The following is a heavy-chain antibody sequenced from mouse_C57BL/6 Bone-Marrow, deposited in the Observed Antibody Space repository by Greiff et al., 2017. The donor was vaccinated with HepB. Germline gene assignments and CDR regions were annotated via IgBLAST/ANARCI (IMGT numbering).Heavy chain of an antibody. CDR3: ARHDLYYDY. V-gene: IGHV5-9*01. CDR2: ISGGGGNT. CDR1: GFTFSSYT. Sequence: EVQGVESGGGLVKPGGSLKLSCAASGFTFSSYTMSWVRQTPEKRLEWVATISGGGGNTYYPDSVKGRFTISRDNAKNTLYLQMSSLRSEDTALYYCARHDLYYDYWGQGTTLTVSS. J-gene: IGHJ2*01.